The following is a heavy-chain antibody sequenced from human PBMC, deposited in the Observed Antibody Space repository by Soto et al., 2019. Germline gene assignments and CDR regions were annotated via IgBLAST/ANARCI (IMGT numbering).Heavy chain of an antibody. CDR3: ARELHYYGSGLLDS. Sequence: SGTLSLTCTVSDYSITTGYYWGWVRQPPGKGLERIASIFHSGSTYSNPSLKSRVTISVDTSKNQFSLKLTSVTAADTAVYFCARELHYYGSGLLDSWGQGTVVTVCS. V-gene: IGHV4-38-2*02. CDR2: IFHSGST. CDR1: DYSITTGYY. D-gene: IGHD3-10*01. J-gene: IGHJ4*02.